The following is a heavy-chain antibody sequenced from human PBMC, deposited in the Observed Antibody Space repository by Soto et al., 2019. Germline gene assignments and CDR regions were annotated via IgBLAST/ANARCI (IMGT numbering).Heavy chain of an antibody. Sequence: PGWSLRLSCAASGFTFATYAMNLVRQAPGKGLEWVSGISGSGGSTYYTDSVKGRFTISRDNSKNTLYLQMNSLRAEDTAVYYCAKTVTTYYYDSSGSDFEYWGEGTLVTVSS. CDR3: AKTVTTYYYDSSGSDFEY. J-gene: IGHJ4*02. CDR1: GFTFATYA. CDR2: ISGSGGST. V-gene: IGHV3-23*01. D-gene: IGHD3-22*01.